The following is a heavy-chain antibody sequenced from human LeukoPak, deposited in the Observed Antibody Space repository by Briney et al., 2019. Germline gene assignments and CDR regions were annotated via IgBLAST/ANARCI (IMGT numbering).Heavy chain of an antibody. Sequence: PGGSLRLSCAASGSTFDDYAMHCVRQAPGKGLEWVSGISWNSGNIGYADSVKGRFTISRDNAKNTLYLQMNSLRAEDTAVYYCARDDGDSSGYQDYWGQGTLVTVSS. CDR1: GSTFDDYA. CDR2: ISWNSGNI. CDR3: ARDDGDSSGYQDY. D-gene: IGHD3-22*01. V-gene: IGHV3-9*01. J-gene: IGHJ4*02.